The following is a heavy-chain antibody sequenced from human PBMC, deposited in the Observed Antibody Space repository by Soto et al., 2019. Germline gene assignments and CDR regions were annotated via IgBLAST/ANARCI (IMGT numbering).Heavy chain of an antibody. CDR1: GFTFSSYG. CDR2: ISYDGSNK. J-gene: IGHJ4*02. D-gene: IGHD2-2*01. Sequence: QVPLVESGGGVVQPGRSLRLSCAASGFTFSSYGMHWVRQAPGKGLEWVAVISYDGSNKYYADSVKGRFTISRDNSKNTLYLQMNSLRAEDTAVYYCAKWDCSSTSCYRFSFDYWGQGTLVTVSS. CDR3: AKWDCSSTSCYRFSFDY. V-gene: IGHV3-30*18.